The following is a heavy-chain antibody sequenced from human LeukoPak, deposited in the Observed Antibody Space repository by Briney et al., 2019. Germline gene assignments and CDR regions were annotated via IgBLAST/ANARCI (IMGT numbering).Heavy chain of an antibody. CDR1: GASFRNYY. Sequence: SETLSLTCAVYGASFRNYYWSWIRQTPGKGLEWIGEIDHSGTTNYNPSLKSRVTISLDTSKNQFSLKVTSVTAADTAVYFCAGSRTYQYSSTSDYWGQGTLVTVSS. D-gene: IGHD6-13*01. J-gene: IGHJ4*02. CDR2: IDHSGTT. CDR3: AGSRTYQYSSTSDY. V-gene: IGHV4-34*01.